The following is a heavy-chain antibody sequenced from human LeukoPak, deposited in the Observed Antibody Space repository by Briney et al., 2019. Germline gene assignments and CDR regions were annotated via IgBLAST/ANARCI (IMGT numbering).Heavy chain of an antibody. Sequence: PSETLSLTCTVSGGSISSGGYYWSWIRQHPGKGLEWIGYIYYSGSTYYNPSLKSRVTISVDTSKNQFSLKLSSVTAADTAVYYCARDVVRGVFDYWGQGTLVTVSS. V-gene: IGHV4-31*03. J-gene: IGHJ4*02. CDR3: ARDVVRGVFDY. CDR1: GGSISSGGYY. CDR2: IYYSGST. D-gene: IGHD3-10*01.